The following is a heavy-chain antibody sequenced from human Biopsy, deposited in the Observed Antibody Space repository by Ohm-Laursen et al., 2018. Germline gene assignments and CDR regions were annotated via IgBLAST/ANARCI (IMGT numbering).Heavy chain of an antibody. Sequence: SLRLSCAASGVTLSGYSMNWVRQAPGKGLEWVSSISASSSYIYYAGSVKGRFTISRDNAKNTLYLQMNGLRAEDTGVYYCGSSIHLGYWGRGTLVTVSS. CDR1: GVTLSGYS. V-gene: IGHV3-21*03. J-gene: IGHJ4*02. CDR2: ISASSSYI. CDR3: GSSIHLGY. D-gene: IGHD6-19*01.